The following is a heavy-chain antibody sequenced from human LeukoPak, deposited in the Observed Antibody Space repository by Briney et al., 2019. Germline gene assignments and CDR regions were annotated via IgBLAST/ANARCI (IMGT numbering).Heavy chain of an antibody. CDR2: ISAYNGNT. CDR1: GYTFTSYG. J-gene: IGHJ4*02. CDR3: ARDYYYDSSGPGY. Sequence: GASVTVSFKSSGYTFTSYGISWVRQAPGQGLEWMGWISAYNGNTNYAQKLQGRVTMTTDTSTSTAYMELRSLRSDDTAVYYCARDYYYDSSGPGYWGQGTLVTVSS. V-gene: IGHV1-18*01. D-gene: IGHD3-22*01.